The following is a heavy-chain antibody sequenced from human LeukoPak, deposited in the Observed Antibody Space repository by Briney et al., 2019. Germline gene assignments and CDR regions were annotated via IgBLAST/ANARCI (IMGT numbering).Heavy chain of an antibody. D-gene: IGHD6-19*01. CDR1: GFTFSSYE. CDR3: ARDGSSGWSGYYYYMDV. Sequence: PGGSLRLSCAASGFTFSSYEMNWARQAPGKGLEWVSYISSSGSTIYYADSVKGRFTISRDNAKNSLYLQMNSLRAEDTAVYYCARDGSSGWSGYYYYMDVWGKGTTVTVSS. CDR2: ISSSGSTI. V-gene: IGHV3-48*03. J-gene: IGHJ6*03.